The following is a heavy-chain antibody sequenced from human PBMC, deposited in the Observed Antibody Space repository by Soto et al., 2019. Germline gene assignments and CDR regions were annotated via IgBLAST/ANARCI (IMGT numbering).Heavy chain of an antibody. V-gene: IGHV4-34*01. CDR1: GGSFSGYF. CDR3: ARQPVAGWVFDL. CDR2: INHSGTT. D-gene: IGHD6-19*01. Sequence: SETLSLTCAVYGGSFSGYFWSWIRQPPGKGLEWIGEINHSGTTNYNPSLKSRVTISVDTSRNHFSLNLNSVAGADTAMYYCARQPVAGWVFDLWGQGTRVTVSS. J-gene: IGHJ4*02.